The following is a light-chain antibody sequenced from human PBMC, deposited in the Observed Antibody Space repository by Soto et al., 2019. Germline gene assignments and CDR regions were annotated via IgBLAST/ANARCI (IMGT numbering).Light chain of an antibody. CDR1: QGISGW. Sequence: DIQMTQSPSSVSASVGDSVTITCRASQGISGWLAWYQQKPGKAPKLLIYAASTLQSGVPSRFSGGRSGTDFTLTINSLQPEDFATYYCQQATTSQLTFGGGTKVEIK. V-gene: IGKV1-12*01. CDR2: AAS. CDR3: QQATTSQLT. J-gene: IGKJ4*01.